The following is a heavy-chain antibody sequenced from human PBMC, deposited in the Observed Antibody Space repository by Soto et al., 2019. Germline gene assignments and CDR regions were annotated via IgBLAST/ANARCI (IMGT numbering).Heavy chain of an antibody. J-gene: IGHJ4*02. V-gene: IGHV3-33*01. CDR2: IWYDGSNK. Sequence: QVQLVESGGGVVQPGRSLRLSCAASGFTFSSYGMHWVRQAPGKGLEWVAVIWYDGSNKYYADSVKGRFTISRDNSKKTLYLQMNSLRAEDTAVYYCAREGSSTSCLDYWGQGTLVTVSS. CDR1: GFTFSSYG. D-gene: IGHD2-2*01. CDR3: AREGSSTSCLDY.